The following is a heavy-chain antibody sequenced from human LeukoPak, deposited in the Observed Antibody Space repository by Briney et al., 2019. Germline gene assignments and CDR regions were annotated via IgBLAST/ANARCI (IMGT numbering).Heavy chain of an antibody. CDR3: AKDTFVRAVVNPDFDH. V-gene: IGHV3-30*18. Sequence: GESLRLSCAASGFIFSSCGMHWVRQAPGKGLEWVAVISYDGTNKYYADSVKGRFTISRDNSRNTLYPQMNSLRAEDTAVYYCAKDTFVRAVVNPDFDHWGQGTLVTVSS. D-gene: IGHD4-23*01. CDR1: GFIFSSCG. CDR2: ISYDGTNK. J-gene: IGHJ4*02.